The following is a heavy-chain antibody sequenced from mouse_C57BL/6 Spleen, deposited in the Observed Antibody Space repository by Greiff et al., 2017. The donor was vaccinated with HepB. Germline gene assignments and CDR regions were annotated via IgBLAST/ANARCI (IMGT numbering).Heavy chain of an antibody. J-gene: IGHJ2*01. CDR1: GYAFSSYW. Sequence: VQLQQSGAELVKPGASVKISCKASGYAFSSYWMNWVKQRPGKGLEWIGQIYPGDGDTNYNGKFKGKATLTADKSSSTAYMQLSSLTSEDSAVYFCARRGDSSGFDYWGKGTTLPVSS. CDR3: ARRGDSSGFDY. D-gene: IGHD3-2*02. CDR2: IYPGDGDT. V-gene: IGHV1-80*01.